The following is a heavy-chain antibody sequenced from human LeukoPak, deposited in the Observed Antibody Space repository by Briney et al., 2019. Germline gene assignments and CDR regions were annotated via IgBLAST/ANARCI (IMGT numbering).Heavy chain of an antibody. CDR2: IYAGGTT. Sequence: GGSLRLSCAASGFTVSNKSMTWVRQAPGEGLEWVSLIYAGGTTYYADSVKGRFTISRDSFKNTLYLQMNSLRAEDTAVYYCARGDSSGYLFDYWGQGTLVTVSS. CDR3: ARGDSSGYLFDY. CDR1: GFTVSNKS. D-gene: IGHD3-22*01. V-gene: IGHV3-66*01. J-gene: IGHJ4*02.